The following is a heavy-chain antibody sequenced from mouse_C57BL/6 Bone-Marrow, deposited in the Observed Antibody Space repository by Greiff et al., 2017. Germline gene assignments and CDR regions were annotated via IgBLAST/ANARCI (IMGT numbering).Heavy chain of an antibody. J-gene: IGHJ3*01. CDR3: ATYDGYYGFAY. CDR2: ISPRDGST. D-gene: IGHD2-3*01. V-gene: IGHV1-78*01. CDR1: GYTFTDHT. Sequence: VQLQQSYAELVKPGASVKISCKVSGYTFTDHTIHWMKQRPEQGLEWIGYISPRDGSTKYNEKFKGKATLTADKSSSTAYMQLNSLTSEDSAVYFCATYDGYYGFAYWGQGTLVTVSA.